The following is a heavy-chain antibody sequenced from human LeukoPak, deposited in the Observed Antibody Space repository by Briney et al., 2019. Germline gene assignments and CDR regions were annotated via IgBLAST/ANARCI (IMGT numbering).Heavy chain of an antibody. CDR2: ISAYNGNT. Sequence: GASVKVSCKASGYTFTSYGISWVRQAPGQGLEWMGWISAYNGNTNYAQKLQGRVTMTTDTSTSTAYMELRSLRSDDTAVYYCARPLQGIVGATGFDYWGQGTLVTVSS. D-gene: IGHD1-26*01. CDR1: GYTFTSYG. J-gene: IGHJ4*02. CDR3: ARPLQGIVGATGFDY. V-gene: IGHV1-18*01.